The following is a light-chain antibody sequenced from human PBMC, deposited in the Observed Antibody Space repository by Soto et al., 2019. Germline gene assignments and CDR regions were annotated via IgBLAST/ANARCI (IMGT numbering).Light chain of an antibody. V-gene: IGLV1-40*01. CDR2: ENN. Sequence: QSVLTQPPSVSEAPGQRVTISCTGSSSNLGAGYEAHWYQQVPGTAPKLLIYENNNRPSAVPDRFAGSKSGTSASLAITGLQAEDEDEYYGQSYYSSLSGYVFGTGTKLTVL. J-gene: IGLJ1*01. CDR1: SSNLGAGYE. CDR3: QSYYSSLSGYV.